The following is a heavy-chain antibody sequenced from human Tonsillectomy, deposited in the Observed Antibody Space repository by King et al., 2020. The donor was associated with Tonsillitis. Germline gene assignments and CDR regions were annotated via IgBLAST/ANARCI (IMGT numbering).Heavy chain of an antibody. CDR1: GYTFTGYY. J-gene: IGHJ3*02. V-gene: IGHV1-2*02. Sequence: VQLVESGAEVKKPGASVKVSCKASGYTFTGYYMHWVRQAPGQGLEWMGWINPNSGGTISAQKFQGRVTVTRDTSTTTAYMKLRRLRSDDTAVYYCAMFSVGASPGEKFDIWGQGTMVTVSS. CDR2: INPNSGGT. CDR3: AMFSVGASPGEKFDI. D-gene: IGHD7-27*01.